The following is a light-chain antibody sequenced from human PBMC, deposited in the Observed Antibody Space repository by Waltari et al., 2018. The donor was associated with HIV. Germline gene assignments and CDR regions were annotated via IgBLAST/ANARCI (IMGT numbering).Light chain of an antibody. Sequence: EIVLTQSPGTLSLSPGERATLSCRASQSVSSSYLAWYQQKPGQAPRLLIYGASSRATGIPDRVSGSGSGTDFTLTISRLEPEDFAVYYCQQYGSSPWTFGQGTK. CDR2: GAS. CDR3: QQYGSSPWT. CDR1: QSVSSSY. J-gene: IGKJ1*01. V-gene: IGKV3-20*01.